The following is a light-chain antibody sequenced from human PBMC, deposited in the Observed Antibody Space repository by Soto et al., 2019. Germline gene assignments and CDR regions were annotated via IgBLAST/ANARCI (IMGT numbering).Light chain of an antibody. J-gene: IGLJ1*01. CDR3: SSYAGSNKRYV. CDR1: SSDVGGYKY. V-gene: IGLV2-8*01. Sequence: QSALTQPPSASGSPGQSVTISCTGTSSDVGGYKYVSWYQQHPGKAPKLLIYEVSKRPSGVPDRFSGSKSGNTASLTVSGLQTEDEADYYCSSYAGSNKRYVFGTGTKLTV. CDR2: EVS.